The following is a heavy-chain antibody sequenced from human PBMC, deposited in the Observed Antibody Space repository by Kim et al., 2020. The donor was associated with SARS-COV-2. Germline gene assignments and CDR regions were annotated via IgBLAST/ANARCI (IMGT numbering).Heavy chain of an antibody. J-gene: IGHJ6*02. CDR2: SI. CDR3: ARAKAFGMDV. D-gene: IGHD3-16*01. Sequence: SINHNPSPKSRVTISVDTSKNQISLKLSSVTAADTAVYYCARAKAFGMDVWGQGTPVTVSS. V-gene: IGHV4-34*01.